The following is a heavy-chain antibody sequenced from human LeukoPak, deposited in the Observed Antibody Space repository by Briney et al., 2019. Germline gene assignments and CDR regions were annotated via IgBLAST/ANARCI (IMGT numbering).Heavy chain of an antibody. CDR2: INTNTGNP. Sequence: ASVKVSCKTSGYTFTNCAINWVRQAPGQGLEWMGWINTNTGNPTYAQGFTGRFVFSLDTSVNTAYLQISSLKAEDTAVYYCARRIPAILTGATYNWFDPWGQGTLVTVSS. J-gene: IGHJ5*02. CDR1: GYTFTNCA. D-gene: IGHD3-9*01. CDR3: ARRIPAILTGATYNWFDP. V-gene: IGHV7-4-1*02.